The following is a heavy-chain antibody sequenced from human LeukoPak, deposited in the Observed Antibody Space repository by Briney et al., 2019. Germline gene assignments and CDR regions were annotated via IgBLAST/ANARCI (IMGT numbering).Heavy chain of an antibody. CDR3: AAVFDYGHKYYYYGMDV. V-gene: IGHV3-23*01. Sequence: GGSLRLSCAASGFTFSSYAMSWVRQAPGKGLEWVSAISGSGGSTYYADSVKGRFTISRDNSKNTLYLQMNSLRAEDPAVYYCAAVFDYGHKYYYYGMDVWGQGTTVTVSS. D-gene: IGHD4/OR15-4a*01. J-gene: IGHJ6*02. CDR2: ISGSGGST. CDR1: GFTFSSYA.